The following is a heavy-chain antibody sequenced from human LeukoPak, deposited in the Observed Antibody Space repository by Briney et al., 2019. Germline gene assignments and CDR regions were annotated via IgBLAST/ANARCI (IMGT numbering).Heavy chain of an antibody. D-gene: IGHD6-19*01. J-gene: IGHJ5*02. CDR1: GYIFVDYY. Sequence: ASVKVSCKASGYIFVDYYMHWVRQAPGQGLEWMGWINPNSGGTNYAQNFQGRVTITRDTSISTAYMELSRLRSDDTAVYYCASVHSIAVAGFRFDPWGQGTLVTVSS. CDR3: ASVHSIAVAGFRFDP. V-gene: IGHV1-2*02. CDR2: INPNSGGT.